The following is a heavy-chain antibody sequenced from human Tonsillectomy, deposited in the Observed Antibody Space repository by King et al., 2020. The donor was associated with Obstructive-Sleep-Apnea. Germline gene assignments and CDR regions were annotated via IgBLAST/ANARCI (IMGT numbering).Heavy chain of an antibody. CDR1: GFTFSSYA. CDR3: AKPYYYDSSGYYP. V-gene: IGHV3-23*04. J-gene: IGHJ5*02. CDR2: ISGRGGST. Sequence: VQLVESGGGLVQPGVSLRLSCAASGFTFSSYAMSWVRQAPGKGLDGFSAISGRGGSTYYADSVKGRFTISIDNSKNTLYLQMNSLRAEDTAVYYCAKPYYYDSSGYYPWGQGTLVTVSS. D-gene: IGHD3-22*01.